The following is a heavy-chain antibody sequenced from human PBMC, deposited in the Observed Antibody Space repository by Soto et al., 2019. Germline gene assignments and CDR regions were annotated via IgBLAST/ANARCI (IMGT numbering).Heavy chain of an antibody. CDR1: GRSITSYY. D-gene: IGHD3-22*01. Sequence: QVVLQESGPGLVKPSATLSLTCSVSGRSITSYYWSWVRQPPGKGLEWIGYIYDNGITSQNPSVKSRVTMSAATSQNQFSLKLTSVTGADTAVYYCARTYDSNGYANEFDSWGQGILVTVTS. J-gene: IGHJ4*02. V-gene: IGHV4-59*12. CDR2: IYDNGIT. CDR3: ARTYDSNGYANEFDS.